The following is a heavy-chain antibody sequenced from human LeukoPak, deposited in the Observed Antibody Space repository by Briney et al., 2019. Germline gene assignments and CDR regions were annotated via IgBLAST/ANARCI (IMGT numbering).Heavy chain of an antibody. CDR1: GYSFTSYW. V-gene: IGHV5-51*01. CDR3: ARHKGRIVATTPGDY. J-gene: IGHJ4*02. CDR2: IYPGDSDT. D-gene: IGHD5-12*01. Sequence: GESLKIFCKGSGYSFTSYWIGWVRQMPGEGLEWMGIIYPGDSDTRYSPSFQGQVTISADKSISTAYLQWSSLKASDTAMYYCARHKGRIVATTPGDYWGQGTLVTVSS.